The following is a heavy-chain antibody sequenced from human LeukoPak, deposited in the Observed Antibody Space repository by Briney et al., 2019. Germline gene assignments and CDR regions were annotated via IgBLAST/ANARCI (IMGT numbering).Heavy chain of an antibody. V-gene: IGHV4-34*01. CDR2: INHSGST. Sequence: SETLSLTCAVYGGSFSGYYWSWIRQPPGKGLEWIGEINHSGSTNYNPSLKSRVTISVDPSNTHFSLKLTSLAAAHTAVYYCASVRYSYAYVGPSMDVWGQGTTVTVSS. J-gene: IGHJ6*02. CDR3: ASVRYSYAYVGPSMDV. D-gene: IGHD5-18*01. CDR1: GGSFSGYY.